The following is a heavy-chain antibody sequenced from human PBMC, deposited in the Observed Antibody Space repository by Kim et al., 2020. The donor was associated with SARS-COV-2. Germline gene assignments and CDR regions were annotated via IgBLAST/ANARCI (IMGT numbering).Heavy chain of an antibody. J-gene: IGHJ5*02. V-gene: IGHV4-34*01. Sequence: SETLSLTCAVYGGSFSGYYWSWIRQPPGKGLEWIGEINHSGSTNYNPSLKSRVTISVDTSKNQFSLKLSSVTAADTAVYYCARRPSYSSGWYGLFWFDPWGQGTLVTVSS. D-gene: IGHD6-19*01. CDR3: ARRPSYSSGWYGLFWFDP. CDR2: INHSGST. CDR1: GGSFSGYY.